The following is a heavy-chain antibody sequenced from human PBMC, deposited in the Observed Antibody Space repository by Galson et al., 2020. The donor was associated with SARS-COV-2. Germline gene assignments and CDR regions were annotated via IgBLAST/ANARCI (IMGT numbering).Heavy chain of an antibody. CDR3: ARHWTIATRAFDT. V-gene: IGHV4-39*01. D-gene: IGHD6-6*01. CDR1: GGSITNSDYF. J-gene: IGHJ3*02. Sequence: SETLSLTCTVSGGSITNSDYFWGWIRQSPGKGLEWIASIYYGGNTYYNPSLKSRLTISGDTSKNQLSLKLTSVTAADTAMYWCARHWTIATRAFDTWGQGTMVTVSS. CDR2: IYYGGNT.